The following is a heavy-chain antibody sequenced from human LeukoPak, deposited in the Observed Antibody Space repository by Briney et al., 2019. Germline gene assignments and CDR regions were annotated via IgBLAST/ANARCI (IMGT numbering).Heavy chain of an antibody. CDR3: ARDEDLYSSSWYYFDY. V-gene: IGHV1-3*01. D-gene: IGHD6-13*01. Sequence: GASVKVSCKASGYTFTSYAMHWVRQAPGQRLEWMGWINAGNGNTKYSQKFQGRVTITRDTSASTAYMVLSSLRSEDTAVYYCARDEDLYSSSWYYFDYWGQGTLVTVSS. CDR2: INAGNGNT. J-gene: IGHJ4*02. CDR1: GYTFTSYA.